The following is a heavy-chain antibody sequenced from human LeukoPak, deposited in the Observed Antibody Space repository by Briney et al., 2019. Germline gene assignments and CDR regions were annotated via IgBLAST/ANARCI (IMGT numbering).Heavy chain of an antibody. Sequence: PGGSLRLSCAASGFTFSSYEMNWVRQAPGKGLEWLSYISGSGDTIYYADSVKSRFTIFRDNPKNSLYPQMNSLRAEDTAVYYCARDLSTVGATAFDIWGQGTMVTVSS. D-gene: IGHD1-26*01. CDR2: ISGSGDTI. V-gene: IGHV3-48*03. CDR1: GFTFSSYE. J-gene: IGHJ3*02. CDR3: ARDLSTVGATAFDI.